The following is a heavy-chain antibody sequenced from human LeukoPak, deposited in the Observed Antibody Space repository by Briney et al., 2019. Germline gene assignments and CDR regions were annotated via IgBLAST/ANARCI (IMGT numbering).Heavy chain of an antibody. Sequence: PSETLSLTCTVSGGSVSSSSYYWGWIRQPPGKGLEWIATIFYDGITYYSPSLKRRVTISVDTSENRFSLKLYSVTAADTAVYYCVRQRRSEEYPRYPDYWGQGTLVTVSS. CDR3: VRQRRSEEYPRYPDY. D-gene: IGHD6-6*01. V-gene: IGHV4-39*01. J-gene: IGHJ4*02. CDR2: IFYDGIT. CDR1: GGSVSSSSYY.